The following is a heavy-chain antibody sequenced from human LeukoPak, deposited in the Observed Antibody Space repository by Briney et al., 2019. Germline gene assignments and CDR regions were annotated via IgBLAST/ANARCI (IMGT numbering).Heavy chain of an antibody. CDR2: INHSGST. V-gene: IGHV4-34*01. D-gene: IGHD3-22*01. CDR1: GGSFSGYY. CDR3: ARGETYYYDSSGYVFDY. Sequence: SETLSLTCAVYGGSFSGYYWSWIRQPPGKGLEWIGEINHSGSTNYNPSLKSRVTISVDTSKNQFSLKLSSVTAADTAVYYCARGETYYYDSSGYVFDYWGQGTLVTVSS. J-gene: IGHJ4*02.